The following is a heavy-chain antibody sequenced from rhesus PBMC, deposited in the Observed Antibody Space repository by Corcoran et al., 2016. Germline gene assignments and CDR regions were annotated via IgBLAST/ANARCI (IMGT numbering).Heavy chain of an antibody. Sequence: QVQLQESGPGLVKPSETLSLPCAVSGGSISSNNWWSWIRQPPGKGLEWIGYISGSSGSTYYNPYPKSRVTISKDTSKNQFSLKLSAVTAADTAVYYCASMRYSGGWSDYWGQGVLVTVSS. J-gene: IGHJ4*01. CDR3: ASMRYSGGWSDY. CDR2: ISGSSGST. V-gene: IGHV4-65*02. CDR1: GGSISSNNW. D-gene: IGHD6-37*01.